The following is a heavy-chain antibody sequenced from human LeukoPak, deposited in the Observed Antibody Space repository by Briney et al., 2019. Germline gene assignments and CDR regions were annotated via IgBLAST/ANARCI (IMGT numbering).Heavy chain of an antibody. CDR2: ISGSGGST. J-gene: IGHJ4*02. Sequence: PGGSLRLSCAASGFTFSSYAMSWVRQAPGKGLEWVSAISGSGGSTYYADSVKGRFTISRDNSKNTLYLQMNSLRAEDTAVYYCAKDLNTGSYDYVWGSYLPDFDYWGQGTLVTVSS. V-gene: IGHV3-23*01. CDR3: AKDLNTGSYDYVWGSYLPDFDY. D-gene: IGHD3-16*02. CDR1: GFTFSSYA.